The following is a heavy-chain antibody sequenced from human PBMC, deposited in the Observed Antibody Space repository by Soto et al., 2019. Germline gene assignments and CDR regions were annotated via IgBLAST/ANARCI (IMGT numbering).Heavy chain of an antibody. CDR1: GGSISSSNYY. CDR3: ARQRYGDCFGY. V-gene: IGHV4-39*01. CDR2: IYYTGKT. J-gene: IGHJ4*02. Sequence: QLQLQESGPGLVKPSETLSLTCSVSGGSISSSNYYWGWIREPPGKGLEWIGNIYYTGKTYYTPSLKSRVTISVDTSNNQFSLKVSSVTAADTAAYYCARQRYGDCFGYWVQGTLVGVSS. D-gene: IGHD2-21*01.